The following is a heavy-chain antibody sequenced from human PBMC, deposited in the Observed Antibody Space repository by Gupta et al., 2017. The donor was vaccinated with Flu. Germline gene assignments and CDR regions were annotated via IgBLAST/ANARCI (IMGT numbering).Heavy chain of an antibody. CDR3: TTESPGQCGKGVCSQWDS. J-gene: IGHJ4*02. CDR2: IKSRTEGGTS. V-gene: IGHV3-15*01. D-gene: IGHD2-8*01. Sequence: QGPGKGLEWIGRIKSRTEGGTSDYAAPVKGRFTISRDDSKNTLYLQMNSLKPEDTAMYYCTTESPGQCGKGVCSQWDSWGQGTLVTVSA.